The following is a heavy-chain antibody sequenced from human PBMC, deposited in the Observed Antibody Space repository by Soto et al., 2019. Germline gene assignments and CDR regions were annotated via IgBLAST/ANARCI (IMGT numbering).Heavy chain of an antibody. Sequence: SETLSLTCTVSGGSISSTSYYWGWIRQPPGKGLEWIGSIYYSGSTYYNKSLKSRVTISVDTSKNQFSLKLRSVTAADTAVYYCARHSAYDSPAWGFDPWGQGTLVTVSS. J-gene: IGHJ5*02. CDR3: ARHSAYDSPAWGFDP. CDR1: GGSISSTSYY. D-gene: IGHD3-22*01. CDR2: IYYSGST. V-gene: IGHV4-39*01.